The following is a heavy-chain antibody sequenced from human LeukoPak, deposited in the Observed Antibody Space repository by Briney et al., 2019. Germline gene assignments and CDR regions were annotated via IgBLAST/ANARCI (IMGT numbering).Heavy chain of an antibody. CDR1: GFTFSSYG. D-gene: IGHD3-22*01. CDR2: ISYDGSNK. V-gene: IGHV3-30*18. J-gene: IGHJ6*03. Sequence: GGSLRLSCAASGFTFSSYGMHWVRQAPGKGLEWVAVISYDGSNKYYADSVKGRFTISRDNSKNTLYLQMNSLRAEDTAVYYCAKDSYYYDSSGYYPYYYYYYMDVWGKGTTVTVSS. CDR3: AKDSYYYDSSGYYPYYYYYYMDV.